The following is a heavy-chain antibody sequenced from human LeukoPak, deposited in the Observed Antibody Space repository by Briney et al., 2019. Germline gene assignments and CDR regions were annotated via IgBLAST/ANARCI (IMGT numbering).Heavy chain of an antibody. V-gene: IGHV4-38-2*01. CDR3: ARSRGTWYGYFDY. CDR2: IYHSGST. J-gene: IGHJ4*02. D-gene: IGHD6-13*01. CDR1: GYSISSGYY. Sequence: SETLSLTRAVSGYSISSGYYWGWIRQPPGKGLEWIGSIYHSGSTNYNPSLKSRVTMSVDTSKNQFSLKLSSVTAADTAVYYCARSRGTWYGYFDYWGQGTLVTVSS.